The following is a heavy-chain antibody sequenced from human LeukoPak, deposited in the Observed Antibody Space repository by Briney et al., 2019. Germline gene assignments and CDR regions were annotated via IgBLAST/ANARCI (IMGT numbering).Heavy chain of an antibody. Sequence: SETLSLTCAVYGGSFSGYYWSWIRQPPGKGLEWIGEINHSGSTNYNPSLKSRVTISVDTSKNQFSLKLSSVTAADTAVYYCARVIYCSSTTCPAVDAFDIWGRGTMVTVSS. D-gene: IGHD2-2*01. CDR3: ARVIYCSSTTCPAVDAFDI. J-gene: IGHJ3*02. V-gene: IGHV4-34*01. CDR1: GGSFSGYY. CDR2: INHSGST.